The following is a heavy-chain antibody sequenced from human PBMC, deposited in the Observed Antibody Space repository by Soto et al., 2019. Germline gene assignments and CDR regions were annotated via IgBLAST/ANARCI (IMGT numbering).Heavy chain of an antibody. V-gene: IGHV3-23*01. CDR2: ISGSDGST. Sequence: EVQLLESGGGLVQPGGSLRLSCAASGFTFSTYAMSWVRQAPGKGLEWVSGISGSDGSTYYADSVQVRFTISRDNSKNTLYLQLNSLRAEDTAVYYCAKHLHYFDYWGQGTLGTVAS. CDR3: AKHLHYFDY. J-gene: IGHJ4*02. CDR1: GFTFSTYA.